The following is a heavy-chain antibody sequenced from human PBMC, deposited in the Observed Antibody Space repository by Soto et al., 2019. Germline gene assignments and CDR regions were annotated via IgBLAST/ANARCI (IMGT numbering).Heavy chain of an antibody. CDR3: ASMAKGSLGTVGADY. CDR2: IIHIFGTA. CDR1: GGTFSSYA. J-gene: IGHJ4*02. D-gene: IGHD7-27*01. Sequence: QVQLVQSGAEVKKPGSSVKVSCKASGGTFSSYAISWVRQAPGQGLEWMGGIIHIFGTANYAQKFQGRVTITADKPTSTAYMALSSLRSEDTAVYYCASMAKGSLGTVGADYLVQGTLVTVSS. V-gene: IGHV1-69*06.